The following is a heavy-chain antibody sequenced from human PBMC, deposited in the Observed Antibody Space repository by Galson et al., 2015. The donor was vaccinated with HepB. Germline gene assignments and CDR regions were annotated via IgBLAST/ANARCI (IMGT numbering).Heavy chain of an antibody. CDR3: ARVKSAEDTAMDSWHY. D-gene: IGHD5-18*01. V-gene: IGHV1-3*01. J-gene: IGHJ4*02. Sequence: SVKVSCKASGYTFTSYAMHWVRQAPGQRLEWMGWINAGNGNTKYSQKFQGRVTITRDTSASTAYMELSSLRSEDTAVYYCARVKSAEDTAMDSWHYWGQGTLVTVSS. CDR1: GYTFTSYA. CDR2: INAGNGNT.